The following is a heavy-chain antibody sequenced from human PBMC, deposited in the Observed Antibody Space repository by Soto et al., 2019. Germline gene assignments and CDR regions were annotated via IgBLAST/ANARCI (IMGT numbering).Heavy chain of an antibody. CDR1: GFSLNTGGVG. Sequence: ITLKESGPTLVKPTQTLTLTCTFSGFSLNTGGVGVGWVRQPRGKAMEWLALIYWDDDERYRPSLRSRLNITKDTINTQVVLTMANVDPEDTATYYCFRNWRYYGGDYYYGMDAWGHGTPVTVSS. V-gene: IGHV2-5*02. J-gene: IGHJ6*02. CDR3: FRNWRYYGGDYYYGMDA. D-gene: IGHD3-10*01. CDR2: IYWDDDE.